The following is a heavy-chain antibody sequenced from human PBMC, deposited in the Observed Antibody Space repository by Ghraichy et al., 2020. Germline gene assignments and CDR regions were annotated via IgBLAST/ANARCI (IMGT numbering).Heavy chain of an antibody. Sequence: GGSLRLSCETSGFTFSSMAMHWVRQAPGKGLEWVAFISYDGGGQLYTDSVKGRFIISRDNSKNTLFLQMDNLRPEDTALYYCVREWGARNFDSWGQGVLVTVSS. CDR3: VREWGARNFDS. D-gene: IGHD3-16*01. J-gene: IGHJ4*02. V-gene: IGHV3-30-3*01. CDR2: ISYDGGGQ. CDR1: GFTFSSMA.